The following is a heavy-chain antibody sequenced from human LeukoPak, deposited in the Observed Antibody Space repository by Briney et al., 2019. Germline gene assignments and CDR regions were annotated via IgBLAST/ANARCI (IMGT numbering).Heavy chain of an antibody. V-gene: IGHV3-23*01. J-gene: IGHJ4*02. D-gene: IGHD6-6*01. CDR1: GFTFNNYA. CDR3: AKRSSIAFFDY. CDR2: ISGSGGST. Sequence: PGGSLRRSCAVSGFTFNNYAMSWVRQAPGKGLEWVSGISGSGGSTYYADSVKGRFTISRDNSKNTLYLQMNSLRAEDTAVYYCAKRSSIAFFDYWGQGTLVTVSS.